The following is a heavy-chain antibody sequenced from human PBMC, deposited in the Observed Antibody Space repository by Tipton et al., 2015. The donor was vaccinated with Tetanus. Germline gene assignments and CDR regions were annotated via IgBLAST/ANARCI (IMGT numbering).Heavy chain of an antibody. D-gene: IGHD2-21*01. CDR1: GYNFTTYN. V-gene: IGHV1-46*01. CDR2: LNPRYGTT. CDR3: ARESSLGDYQSLDY. Sequence: QSGPEVKKPGASVNIYCKASGYNFTTYNLHWVRQAPAQGLEWMGTLNPRYGTTSYAQKFQGRVFMTRDPSAATAYMDVSSLRLEDKGVDDGARESSLGDYQSLDYCGQGAPVTASS. J-gene: IGHJ4*02.